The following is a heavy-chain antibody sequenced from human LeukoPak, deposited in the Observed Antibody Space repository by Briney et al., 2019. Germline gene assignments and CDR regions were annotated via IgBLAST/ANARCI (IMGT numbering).Heavy chain of an antibody. CDR3: ARGIYCSSTSCYSQSNWFDP. D-gene: IGHD2-2*01. J-gene: IGHJ5*02. CDR1: GGTFSSYA. Sequence: SVKVSCKASGGTFSSYAISWVRQAPGQGLEWMGRIIPILGIANYAQKFQGRVTITADKSTSTAYMELSSLRSEDTAVYYCARGIYCSSTSCYSQSNWFDPWGQGTLVTVSS. V-gene: IGHV1-69*04. CDR2: IIPILGIA.